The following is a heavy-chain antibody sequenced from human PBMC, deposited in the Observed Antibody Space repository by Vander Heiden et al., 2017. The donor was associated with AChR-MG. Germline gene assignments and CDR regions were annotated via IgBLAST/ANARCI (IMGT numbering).Heavy chain of an antibody. D-gene: IGHD7-27*01. CDR2: ISGSGATT. CDR1: GFTFSSYG. J-gene: IGHJ3*02. CDR3: AKRPLGAAFDI. V-gene: IGHV3-23*01. Sequence: EVQLLESGGDLIQPGESLRLSCVASGFTFSSYGMPWLRQAPGKGLEWVSSISGSGATTYYADSVKGRFTISRDNSKNTLYLQMNSLRVEDTAVYFCAKRPLGAAFDIWGQGTMVTVSS.